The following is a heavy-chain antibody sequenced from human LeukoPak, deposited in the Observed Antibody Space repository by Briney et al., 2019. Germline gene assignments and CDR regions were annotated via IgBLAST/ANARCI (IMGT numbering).Heavy chain of an antibody. V-gene: IGHV4-34*01. J-gene: IGHJ4*02. CDR2: INHSVST. Sequence: PSETLSLTCAVYGGSFSGYNWSWIRPPPGKGLEWIGEINHSVSTNYNPSLKSRVTISVDTSKNQFSLKLSSVTAADAAAYYCARVPRESYPVDYWGQGTLVTVSS. CDR1: GGSFSGYN. CDR3: ARVPRESYPVDY. D-gene: IGHD1-26*01.